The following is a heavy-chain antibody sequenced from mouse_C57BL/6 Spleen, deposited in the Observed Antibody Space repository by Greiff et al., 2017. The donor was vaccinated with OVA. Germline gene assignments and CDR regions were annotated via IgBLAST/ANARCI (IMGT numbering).Heavy chain of an antibody. CDR3: TTATVYAMDY. Sequence: EVQLQQSGAELVRPGASVKLSCTASGFNIKDDYMHWVKQRPEQGLEWIGWIDPENGDTEYASKFQGKATITADTASNTAYMQLSSLTSEDTAVYYCTTATVYAMDYWGQGASVTVAS. CDR1: GFNIKDDY. CDR2: IDPENGDT. D-gene: IGHD1-1*01. J-gene: IGHJ4*01. V-gene: IGHV14-4*01.